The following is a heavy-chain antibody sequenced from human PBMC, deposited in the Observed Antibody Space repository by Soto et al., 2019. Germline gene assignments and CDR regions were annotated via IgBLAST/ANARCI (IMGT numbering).Heavy chain of an antibody. J-gene: IGHJ5*02. V-gene: IGHV4-39*01. Sequence: QLQLQESGPGLVKPSETLSLTCTVSGGSISSSSYFWGWIRQPPGKGLEWIGSNYHSGSIPDNPSLRSRVTRTGDTSKNQFSRKLSPLTAADTTVYFCARHAGYSSGRRWFDPWGQGTLVTVSS. CDR2: NYHSGSI. CDR3: ARHAGYSSGRRWFDP. D-gene: IGHD3-22*01. CDR1: GGSISSSSYF.